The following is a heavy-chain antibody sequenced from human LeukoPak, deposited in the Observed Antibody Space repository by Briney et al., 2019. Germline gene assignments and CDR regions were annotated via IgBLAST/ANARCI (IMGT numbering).Heavy chain of an antibody. Sequence: PGGSLRLSCAASGFTFSRSWMHWVRQAPGQGLVWVSRINDDGSTTSYADSVKGRFTISRDNAKNTLYLQMNSLRAEDTAVYYCAKDPVEMATIWWDHGDYFDYWGQGTLVTVSS. D-gene: IGHD5-24*01. CDR3: AKDPVEMATIWWDHGDYFDY. J-gene: IGHJ4*02. CDR1: GFTFSRSW. V-gene: IGHV3-74*01. CDR2: INDDGSTT.